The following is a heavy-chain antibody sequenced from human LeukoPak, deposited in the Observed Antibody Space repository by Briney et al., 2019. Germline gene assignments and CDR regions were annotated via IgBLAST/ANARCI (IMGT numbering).Heavy chain of an antibody. Sequence: GASVKVSCKASGYTFTSYDINWVRQATGQGLEWMGWMNPNSGNTGYAQKFQGRVTMTRNTSISTAYMELSRLRSDDTAVYYCARDHGYSSGWYSKDWFDPWGQGTLVTVSS. V-gene: IGHV1-8*01. CDR1: GYTFTSYD. J-gene: IGHJ5*02. CDR2: MNPNSGNT. CDR3: ARDHGYSSGWYSKDWFDP. D-gene: IGHD6-19*01.